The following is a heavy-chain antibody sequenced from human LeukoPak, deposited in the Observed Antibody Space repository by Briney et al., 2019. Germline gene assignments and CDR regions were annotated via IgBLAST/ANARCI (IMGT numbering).Heavy chain of an antibody. CDR3: ARAHPIYTAMVSGDY. D-gene: IGHD5-18*01. J-gene: IGHJ4*02. CDR2: INPSGGST. CDR1: GYTFTSYY. V-gene: IGHV1-46*01. Sequence: GASVKVSCKASGYTFTSYYMQWVRQAPGQGLEWMGIINPSGGSTSYAQKFQGRVTMTRDTSTSTAYMELRSLRSDDTAVYYCARAHPIYTAMVSGDYWGQGTLVTVSS.